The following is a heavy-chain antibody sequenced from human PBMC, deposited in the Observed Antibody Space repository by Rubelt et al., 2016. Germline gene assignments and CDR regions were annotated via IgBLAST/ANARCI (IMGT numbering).Heavy chain of an antibody. Sequence: GGSVISNYWSWIRQPPGKGLEWTGYIYYTGTTNYTPSLKSRVTISVNTSKNQFSLKLTSVTAADTAVYYCARLRGGTDYWGQGTLVTVSS. CDR3: ARLRGGTDY. D-gene: IGHD3-10*01. CDR1: GGSVISNY. V-gene: IGHV4-59*08. J-gene: IGHJ4*02. CDR2: IYYTGTT.